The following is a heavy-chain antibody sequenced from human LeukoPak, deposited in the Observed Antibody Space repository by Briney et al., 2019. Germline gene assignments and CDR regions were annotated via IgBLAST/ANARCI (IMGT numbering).Heavy chain of an antibody. Sequence: SQTLSLTCTVSGGSISSGDYYWSWIRQPPGKGLEWIGYIYYSGSTYYNPSLKSRVTISVDTSKNQLSLKLSSVTAADTAVYYCARVSGTVVPAAKDDYWGQGTLVTVSS. CDR1: GGSISSGDYY. J-gene: IGHJ4*02. D-gene: IGHD2-2*01. CDR2: IYYSGST. V-gene: IGHV4-30-4*01. CDR3: ARVSGTVVPAAKDDY.